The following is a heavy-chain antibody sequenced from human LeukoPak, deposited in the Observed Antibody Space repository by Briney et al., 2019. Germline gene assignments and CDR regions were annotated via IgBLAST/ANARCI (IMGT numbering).Heavy chain of an antibody. Sequence: SETLSLTCAVYGGSFSGYYWSWIRQPPGKGLEWIGEINHSGSTNYNPSLKSRVTISVGTSKSQFSLKLSSVTAADTAVYYCARKQYGDYAPFDPWGQGTLVTVSS. D-gene: IGHD4-17*01. CDR1: GGSFSGYY. V-gene: IGHV4-34*01. CDR2: INHSGST. CDR3: ARKQYGDYAPFDP. J-gene: IGHJ5*02.